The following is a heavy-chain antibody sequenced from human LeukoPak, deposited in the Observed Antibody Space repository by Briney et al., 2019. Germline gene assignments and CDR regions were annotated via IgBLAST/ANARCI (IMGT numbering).Heavy chain of an antibody. V-gene: IGHV3-33*08. D-gene: IGHD3-16*01. CDR1: GFSFSTFG. J-gene: IGHJ4*02. CDR3: GRDSLGGDY. Sequence: GRSLRLSCAASGFSFSTFGMHWARRAPGKGLEWVAVIWNDGSKKFYAESVKGRFTISRDNSQNTLYLQMNRLRAEDTAIYYCGRDSLGGDYWGQGTLVTVSS. CDR2: IWNDGSKK.